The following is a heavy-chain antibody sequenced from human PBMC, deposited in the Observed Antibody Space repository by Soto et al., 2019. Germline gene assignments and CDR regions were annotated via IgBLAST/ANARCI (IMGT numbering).Heavy chain of an antibody. CDR2: INPNSGGT. D-gene: IGHD3-16*02. CDR3: ARSPGGGGGTTMITFGGVIAPHYGMDV. V-gene: IGHV1-2*04. J-gene: IGHJ6*02. Sequence: ASVKVSCKASGYTFTGYYMHWVRQAPGQGLEWMGWINPNSGGTNYAQKFQGWVTMTRDTSISTAYMELSRLRSDDTAVYYCARSPGGGGGTTMITFGGVIAPHYGMDVCGQGTTVTVSS. CDR1: GYTFTGYY.